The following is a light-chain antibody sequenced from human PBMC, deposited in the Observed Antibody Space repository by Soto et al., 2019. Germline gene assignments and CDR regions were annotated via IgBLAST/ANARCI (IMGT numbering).Light chain of an antibody. CDR2: DAS. V-gene: IGKV1-33*01. CDR3: QKCDYLPI. CDR1: HAITSY. J-gene: IGKJ3*01. Sequence: DIQMTQSPSSLSASVGDRVTITCQASHAITSYLNWYQHKPGKAPKLLIYDASILVAGVPSRFSGSGSGTDFTFTISSLQPEYVATYYCQKCDYLPIFGPGTTVDFK.